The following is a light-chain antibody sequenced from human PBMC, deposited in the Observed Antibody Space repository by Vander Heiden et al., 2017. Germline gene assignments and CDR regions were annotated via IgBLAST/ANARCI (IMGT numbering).Light chain of an antibody. Sequence: EIVMTQSPATLSVSPGERATLSCRASQSVSSNLAWYQQKPCQAPRLLIYGASTRATGIPARFSGSGSGTEFTLTISSLQSEDFAVYYCQQYNNWPPWTFGQWTKVEIK. CDR3: QQYNNWPPWT. CDR1: QSVSSN. CDR2: GAS. V-gene: IGKV3-15*01. J-gene: IGKJ1*01.